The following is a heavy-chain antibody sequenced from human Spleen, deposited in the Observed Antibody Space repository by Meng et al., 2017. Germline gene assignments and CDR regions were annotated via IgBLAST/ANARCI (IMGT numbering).Heavy chain of an antibody. CDR1: GFTFSANY. Sequence: GQLVWPGGGLVKPGGSLRLSCAGSGFTFSANYMSWIRQAPGKGLEWVSYISSTGSTIYYADSVKGRFTISRDNTKNSLYLQMSCLRAEDTAVYYCASNYDFWNGFSFDYWGQGTLVTVSS. V-gene: IGHV3-11*01. D-gene: IGHD3-3*01. J-gene: IGHJ4*02. CDR3: ASNYDFWNGFSFDY. CDR2: ISSTGSTI.